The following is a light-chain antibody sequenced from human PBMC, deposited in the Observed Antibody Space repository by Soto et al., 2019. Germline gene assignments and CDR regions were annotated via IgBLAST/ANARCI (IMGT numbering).Light chain of an antibody. Sequence: ALTQSQGTLSLSPGARSTRSGTASQSVSSSYLAWYQQQPGQAPRLLIYGASSRATGVPDRLSGSGSGTDFTLTISRLEPEDFAVYYCQQYSSSGTFGQGTKVEIK. V-gene: IGKV3-20*01. J-gene: IGKJ1*01. CDR3: QQYSSSGT. CDR2: GAS. CDR1: QSVSSSY.